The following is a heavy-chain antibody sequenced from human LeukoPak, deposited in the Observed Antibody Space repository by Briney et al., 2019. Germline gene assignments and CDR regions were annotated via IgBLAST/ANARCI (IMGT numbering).Heavy chain of an antibody. D-gene: IGHD3-16*02. V-gene: IGHV4-34*01. CDR3: ARGRYVWGSYRLFDP. CDR1: GASFSGYY. CDR2: INHSGST. J-gene: IGHJ5*02. Sequence: PSETLSLTCAVYGASFSGYYWSWIRQPPGKGLEWIGEINHSGSTNYNPSLKSRVTISVDTSKNQFSLKLSSVTAADTAVYYCARGRYVWGSYRLFDPWGQGTLVTVSS.